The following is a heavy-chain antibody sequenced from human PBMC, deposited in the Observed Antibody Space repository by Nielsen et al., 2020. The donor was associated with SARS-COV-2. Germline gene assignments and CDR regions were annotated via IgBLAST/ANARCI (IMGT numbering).Heavy chain of an antibody. CDR3: TRLDSVAGFDY. V-gene: IGHV3-23*01. J-gene: IGHJ4*02. CDR2: VSSSGGST. D-gene: IGHD6-19*01. Sequence: GESLKISCAASGFTFNIYAMAWVRRAPGRGLQWVTGVSSSGGSTYYTDSVKGRFTISRDNSKNTLYLEMRSLRAEDTAVYYCTRLDSVAGFDYWGQGTLVTVSS. CDR1: GFTFNIYA.